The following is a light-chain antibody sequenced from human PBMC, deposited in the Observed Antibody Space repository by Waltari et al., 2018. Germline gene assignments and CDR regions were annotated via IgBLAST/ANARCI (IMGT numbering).Light chain of an antibody. Sequence: SYVLTQPPSVSVAPGKTATITWGGNNIGGKCVPWYQQKPGQARVMVIDYDTDRPSGIPERFSGSNSGNTATLTITRAEAGDEADYYCQVWDSSSDQGVFGPGTKVTVL. CDR2: YDT. J-gene: IGLJ1*01. CDR3: QVWDSSSDQGV. V-gene: IGLV3-21*04. CDR1: NIGGKC.